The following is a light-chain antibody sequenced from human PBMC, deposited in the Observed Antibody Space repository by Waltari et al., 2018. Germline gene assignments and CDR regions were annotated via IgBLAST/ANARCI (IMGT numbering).Light chain of an antibody. V-gene: IGLV1-47*01. Sequence: QSVLTQPPSTSGTPGQRVSISCSGSSSNIGNNYLFWYQTLPGTAPKLLIYRNNQRPPGVPDRFSGSKSGTSASLAISGLRPEDEATYYCAAWDDSLSVSYVFGTGTKVTVL. CDR1: SSNIGNNY. J-gene: IGLJ1*01. CDR2: RNN. CDR3: AAWDDSLSVSYV.